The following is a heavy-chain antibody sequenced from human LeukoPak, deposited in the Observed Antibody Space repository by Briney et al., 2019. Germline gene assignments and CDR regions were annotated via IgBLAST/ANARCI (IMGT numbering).Heavy chain of an antibody. D-gene: IGHD1-26*01. CDR2: INHSGST. CDR3: ARRVGWELRWFDP. Sequence: GSLRLSCAASGFTLSTYAMSWVRQTPGKGLEWIGEINHSGSTNYNPSLKSRVTISVDTSKNQFSLKLSSVTAADTAVYYCARRVGWELRWFDPWGQGTLVTVSS. CDR1: GFTLSTYA. V-gene: IGHV4-34*01. J-gene: IGHJ5*02.